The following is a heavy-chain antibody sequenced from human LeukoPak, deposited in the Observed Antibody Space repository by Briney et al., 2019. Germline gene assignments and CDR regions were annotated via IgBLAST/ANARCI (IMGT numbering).Heavy chain of an antibody. CDR3: AKGGNYWPQWWFDP. CDR1: GGSISSYY. J-gene: IGHJ5*02. D-gene: IGHD1-26*01. Sequence: SETLSLTCTVSGGSISSYYWSWIRQPAGKGLEWIGRIYTSGSTNYNPSLKSRVTMSLDASKNQFSLELNSVTPADTAVYYCAKGGNYWPQWWFDPWGRGTLVSVSS. CDR2: IYTSGST. V-gene: IGHV4-4*07.